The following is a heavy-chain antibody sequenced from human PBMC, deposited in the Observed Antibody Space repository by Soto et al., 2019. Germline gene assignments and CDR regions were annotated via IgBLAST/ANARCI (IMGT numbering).Heavy chain of an antibody. CDR3: ARDHRPRYCSGGSCSYNWFDP. D-gene: IGHD2-15*01. CDR1: GYTFTSYG. V-gene: IGHV1-18*01. CDR2: ISAHNGNT. Sequence: ASVKVSCKASGYTFTSYGISWVRQAPGQGLEWMGWISAHNGNTNYAQKLQGRVTMTTDTSTSTAYMELRSLRSDDTAVYYCARDHRPRYCSGGSCSYNWFDPWGQGTLVTVSS. J-gene: IGHJ5*02.